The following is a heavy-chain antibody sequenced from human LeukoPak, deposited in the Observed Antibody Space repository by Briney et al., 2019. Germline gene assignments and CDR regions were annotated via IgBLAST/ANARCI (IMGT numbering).Heavy chain of an antibody. CDR2: ISSSGSNI. D-gene: IGHD3-10*01. CDR3: ARDRTMVRGVICMDV. CDR1: VFTFSDYY. J-gene: IGHJ6*02. V-gene: IGHV3-11*01. Sequence: GGSLRLSCAASVFTFSDYYMSWMRQAPGKGLEWASYISSSGSNIYYAESVKGRFTISRDNAKNTLYLQMNSLRAEDTAVYYCARDRTMVRGVICMDVWGQGTTVTVSS.